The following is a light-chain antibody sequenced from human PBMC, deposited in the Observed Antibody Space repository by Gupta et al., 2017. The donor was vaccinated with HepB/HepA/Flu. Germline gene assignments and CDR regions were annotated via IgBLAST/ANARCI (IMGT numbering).Light chain of an antibody. J-gene: IGLJ2*01. Sequence: QSVRTQQPSVSGATGQSFTIPCTGSSSNIGAGYDVHWYQRFPGRAPKVLIYGNTNRSSGVPDRFSGSKSGTAASLAISGLQAEDEADYYCQSDDSSLRVVFGGGTKVTVL. V-gene: IGLV1-40*01. CDR3: QSDDSSLRVV. CDR1: SSNIGAGYD. CDR2: GNT.